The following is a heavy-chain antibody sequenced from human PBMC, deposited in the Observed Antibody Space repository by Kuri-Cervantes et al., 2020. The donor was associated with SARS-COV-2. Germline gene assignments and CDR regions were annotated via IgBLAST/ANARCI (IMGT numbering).Heavy chain of an antibody. CDR1: GGSISSSSYY. CDR2: IYYSGST. Sequence: GSLRLSCTVSGGSISSSSYYWGWIRQPPGKGLEWIGGIYYSGSTYYNPSLKSRVTISVDTSKNQFSLKLSSVTAADTAVYYCARPLMAGPHYFDFWGQGTLVTVSS. V-gene: IGHV4-39*01. CDR3: ARPLMAGPHYFDF. D-gene: IGHD6-19*01. J-gene: IGHJ4*02.